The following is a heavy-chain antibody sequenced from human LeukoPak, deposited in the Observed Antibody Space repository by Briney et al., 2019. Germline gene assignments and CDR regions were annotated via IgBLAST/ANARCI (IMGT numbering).Heavy chain of an antibody. Sequence: ASVKVSCKASGYTFTTYAMNWVRQAPGQGLEWMGWISAYNGNTNYAQKLQGRVTMTTDTSTSTAYMELRSLRSDDTAVYYCARGVTTGVYFDYWGQGTLVTVS. CDR1: GYTFTTYA. CDR3: ARGVTTGVYFDY. V-gene: IGHV1-18*01. D-gene: IGHD4-23*01. J-gene: IGHJ4*02. CDR2: ISAYNGNT.